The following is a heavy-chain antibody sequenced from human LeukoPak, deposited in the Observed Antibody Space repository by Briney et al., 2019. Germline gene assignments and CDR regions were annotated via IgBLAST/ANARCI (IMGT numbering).Heavy chain of an antibody. Sequence: GGSLRLSCAASGFTFSNASISLVRQAPGKGLEWVGRIKSKAYGEGTDYVAPVEGRFTMSRDDAKSTVFLQLDSLKTEDTAVYYCTTDLPSVGTGWNDFDSWGLGTLVTVSS. CDR2: IKSKAYGEGT. D-gene: IGHD1-1*01. CDR1: GFTFSNAS. V-gene: IGHV3-15*01. CDR3: TTDLPSVGTGWNDFDS. J-gene: IGHJ4*02.